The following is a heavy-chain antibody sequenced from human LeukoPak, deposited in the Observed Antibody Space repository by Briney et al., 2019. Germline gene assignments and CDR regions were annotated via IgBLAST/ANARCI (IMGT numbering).Heavy chain of an antibody. J-gene: IGHJ4*02. V-gene: IGHV1-46*01. CDR3: ARGGDYYDGNYYYSFDY. CDR1: GYTFTSYY. Sequence: ASVKVSCKASGYTFTSYYIQWVRQAPGQGLEWMGIINPSVGSTSYAQKFQGRVTMTRDTSTSTVYMELSSLRSEDTAVYYCARGGDYYDGNYYYSFDYWGQGTLVTVSS. CDR2: INPSVGST. D-gene: IGHD3-22*01.